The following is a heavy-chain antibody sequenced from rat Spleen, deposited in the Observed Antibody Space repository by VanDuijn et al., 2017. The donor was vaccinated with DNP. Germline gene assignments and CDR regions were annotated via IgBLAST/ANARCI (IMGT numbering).Heavy chain of an antibody. V-gene: IGHV5-27*01. CDR2: ITNSGGST. Sequence: EVQLVESGGGLVQPGRSLKLSCAASGFTFSNYGMAWVRQAPTKGLEWVASITNSGGSTYYRDSVKGRFTISRDNAKSTLYLQMDSLRSEDTATYYCTTVGLLQWGPIMDAWGQGTSVTVSS. CDR1: GFTFSNYG. J-gene: IGHJ4*01. CDR3: TTVGLLQWGPIMDA. D-gene: IGHD1-1*01.